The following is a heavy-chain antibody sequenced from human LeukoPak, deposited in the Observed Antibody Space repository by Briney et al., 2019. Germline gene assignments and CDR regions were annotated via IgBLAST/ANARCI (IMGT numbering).Heavy chain of an antibody. CDR2: IYPGGSDT. Sequence: GESLKISCNGSGYSFTNYWIGWVRQMPGKGLELMGIIYPGGSDTRYSPSFQGQVTISADQSISTAYVQWSSLKVSVSAMYYCARITMVRGVINWFDPWGQGTLVTVSS. CDR3: ARITMVRGVINWFDP. CDR1: GYSFTNYW. J-gene: IGHJ5*02. V-gene: IGHV5-51*01. D-gene: IGHD3-10*01.